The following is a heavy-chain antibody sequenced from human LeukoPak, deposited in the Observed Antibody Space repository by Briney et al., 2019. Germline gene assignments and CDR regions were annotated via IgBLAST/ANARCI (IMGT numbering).Heavy chain of an antibody. CDR2: ISGSGGST. CDR1: GFTFSSYG. Sequence: GGSLRLSCAASGFTFSSYGMSWVRQAPGKGLEWVSAISGSGGSTYYADSVKGRFTISRDNSKNSLYLQMNSLRAEDTALYYCATSGDVVVPAASDYWGQGTLVTVSS. CDR3: ATSGDVVVPAASDY. J-gene: IGHJ4*02. D-gene: IGHD2-2*01. V-gene: IGHV3-23*01.